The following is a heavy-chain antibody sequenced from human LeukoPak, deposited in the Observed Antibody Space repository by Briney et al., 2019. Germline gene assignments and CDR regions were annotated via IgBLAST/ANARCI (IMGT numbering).Heavy chain of an antibody. CDR1: GFTFSSYA. Sequence: GGSLRLSCAASGFTFSSYAMSWVRQAPGKGLEWVSAISGSGGSTYYADSVKGRFTISRDNSKNTLYLQMNSLRAEDTAVYYCARDLVVGATWALDYWGQGTLVTVSS. V-gene: IGHV3-23*01. CDR2: ISGSGGST. CDR3: ARDLVVGATWALDY. J-gene: IGHJ4*02. D-gene: IGHD1-26*01.